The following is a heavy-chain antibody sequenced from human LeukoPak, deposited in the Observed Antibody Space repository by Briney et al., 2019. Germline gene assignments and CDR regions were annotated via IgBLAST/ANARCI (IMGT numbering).Heavy chain of an antibody. V-gene: IGHV3-21*01. D-gene: IGHD2/OR15-2a*01. CDR3: AREGGNYFHMDV. J-gene: IGHJ6*03. Sequence: PGGSLRLSCAASGFTFTTYWMSWVRQAPGKGLEWISSMSGSSTYIYYGDSVRGRFTISRDNAKNSLHLQMNSLRADDAGVYYCAREGGNYFHMDVWGIGTTVTISS. CDR1: GFTFTTYW. CDR2: MSGSSTYI.